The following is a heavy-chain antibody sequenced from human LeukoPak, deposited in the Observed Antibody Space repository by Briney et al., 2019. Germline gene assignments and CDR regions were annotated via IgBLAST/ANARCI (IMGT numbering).Heavy chain of an antibody. D-gene: IGHD2-2*01. CDR1: GYTFTSYG. V-gene: IGHV1-18*01. J-gene: IGHJ6*03. CDR2: ISAYNGNT. CDR3: ARLYCSSTSCLPGVYYMDV. Sequence: ASVKVSCKASGYTFTSYGISWVRQAPGQGLEWMGWISAYNGNTNYAQKLQGRVTMTTDTSTSTAYMELRSLRSDDTAVYYCARLYCSSTSCLPGVYYMDVWGKGTTVTVSS.